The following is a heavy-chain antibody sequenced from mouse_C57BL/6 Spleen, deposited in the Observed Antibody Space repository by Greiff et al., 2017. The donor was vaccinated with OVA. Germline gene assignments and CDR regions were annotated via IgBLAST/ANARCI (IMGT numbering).Heavy chain of an antibody. CDR3: ARSKGYGYPWFAY. V-gene: IGHV1-52*01. D-gene: IGHD2-2*01. J-gene: IGHJ3*01. CDR2: IDPSDSET. CDR1: GYTFTSYW. Sequence: QVQLQQPGAELVRPGSSVKLSCKASGYTFTSYWMHWVKQRPIQGLEWIGNIDPSDSETHYNQKFKDKATLTVDKSSSTAYMQLSSLTSEDSAVYYCARSKGYGYPWFAYWGQGTLVTVSA.